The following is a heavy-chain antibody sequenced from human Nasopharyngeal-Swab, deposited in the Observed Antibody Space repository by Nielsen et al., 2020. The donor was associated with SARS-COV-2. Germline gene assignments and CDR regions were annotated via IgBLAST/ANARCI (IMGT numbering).Heavy chain of an antibody. CDR2: ISSSGSTI. CDR1: GFTFSDYY. CDR3: ARDLYYYDSSGYPPGY. Sequence: GESLKISCAASGFTFSDYYMSWIRQAPGKGLEWVSYISSSGSTIYYADSVKGRFTISRDSAKNSLNLQMNSLRAEDTAVYYCARDLYYYDSSGYPPGYWGQGTLVTVSS. J-gene: IGHJ4*02. D-gene: IGHD3-22*01. V-gene: IGHV3-11*04.